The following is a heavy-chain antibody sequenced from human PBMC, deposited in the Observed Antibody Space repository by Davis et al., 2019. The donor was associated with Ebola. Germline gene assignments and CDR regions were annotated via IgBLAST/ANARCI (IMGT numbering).Heavy chain of an antibody. Sequence: HSQTLSLTCAISGDGVSIHSAGWNWIRQSPPIGLEWLGRTYNNSKWNNDYAVSVKSRITINPDTSRNHFALQLNSVTPEDTAVYYCAKGWLRGPFDYWGQGTLVTVSS. CDR1: GDGVSIHSAG. CDR2: TYNNSKWNN. J-gene: IGHJ4*02. V-gene: IGHV6-1*01. CDR3: AKGWLRGPFDY. D-gene: IGHD3-9*01.